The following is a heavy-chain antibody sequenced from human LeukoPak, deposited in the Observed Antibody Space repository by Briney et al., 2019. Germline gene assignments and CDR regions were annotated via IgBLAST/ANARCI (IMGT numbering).Heavy chain of an antibody. CDR1: GNSFSSYW. CDR3: ARPQGRGWDAFDI. CDR2: IYPGDSDT. D-gene: IGHD6-19*01. Sequence: PGESLKISCKCSGNSFSSYWIGWVRQMPGIGLQWMGIIYPGDSDTRYSPSFQGQVTISADKSISTAYLQWSSLKASDTAMYYCARPQGRGWDAFDIWGQGTMVTVSS. J-gene: IGHJ3*02. V-gene: IGHV5-51*01.